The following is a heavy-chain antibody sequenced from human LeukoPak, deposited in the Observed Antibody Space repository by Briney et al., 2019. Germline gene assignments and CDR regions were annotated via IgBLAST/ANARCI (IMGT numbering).Heavy chain of an antibody. V-gene: IGHV4-59*08. Sequence: KPGGSLRLSCAASGFTFSDYYMSWVRQPPGQGLEWIGYIYYSGSTNYNPSLKSRVTISVDTSKNQFSLKLSSVTAADTAVYYCARHNYDFWSGYYAQGRFDPWGQGTLVTVSS. D-gene: IGHD3-3*01. CDR3: ARHNYDFWSGYYAQGRFDP. J-gene: IGHJ5*02. CDR1: GFTFSDYY. CDR2: IYYSGST.